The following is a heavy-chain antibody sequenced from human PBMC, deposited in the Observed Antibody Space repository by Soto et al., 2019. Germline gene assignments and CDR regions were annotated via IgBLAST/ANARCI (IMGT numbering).Heavy chain of an antibody. Sequence: GGSLRLSCAASGFTFSSYAMSWVRQAPGKGLEWVSAISGSGGRTYYADSVKGRFTISRDNSKNTLYLQMNSLRAEDTAVYYCAKSSVGSYSGYDYGRNYFDYWGQGTLVTVSS. D-gene: IGHD5-12*01. CDR2: ISGSGGRT. J-gene: IGHJ4*02. V-gene: IGHV3-23*01. CDR1: GFTFSSYA. CDR3: AKSSVGSYSGYDYGRNYFDY.